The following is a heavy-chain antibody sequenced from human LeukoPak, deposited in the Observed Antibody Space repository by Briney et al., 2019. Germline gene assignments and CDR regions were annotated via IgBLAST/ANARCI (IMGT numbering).Heavy chain of an antibody. CDR1: GFTFSIYR. V-gene: IGHV3-7*05. Sequence: GGSLRLSCAASGFTFSIYRMSWVRQAPGKGLEWVANINQEGSEQYYVDSVKGRFTISRDNAKNSLHLQMNSLRAEDRAVYYCARTRRDGYNRRLYFDYWGQGTLVTVSS. J-gene: IGHJ4*02. CDR3: ARTRRDGYNRRLYFDY. CDR2: INQEGSEQ. D-gene: IGHD5-24*01.